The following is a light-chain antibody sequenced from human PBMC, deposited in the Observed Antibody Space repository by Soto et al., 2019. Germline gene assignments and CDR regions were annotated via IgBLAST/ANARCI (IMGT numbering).Light chain of an antibody. J-gene: IGLJ2*01. Sequence: QSALTQPASVSGSPGQSITISCIGTRGDVGTYNLVSWYQQHPGKAPKLMIYEDTKRPSGVSSRFSGSKSGNTASLTISGLQAEDEADYYCSSYTSSSTLVFGGGTKLTVL. V-gene: IGLV2-14*02. CDR1: RGDVGTYNL. CDR2: EDT. CDR3: SSYTSSSTLV.